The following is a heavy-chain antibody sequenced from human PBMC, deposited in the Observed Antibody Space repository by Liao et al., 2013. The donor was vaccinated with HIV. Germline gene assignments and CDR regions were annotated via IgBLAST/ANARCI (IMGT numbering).Heavy chain of an antibody. CDR3: ARFEEGVVVAASRTFDI. CDR1: GGSISSDSHY. CDR2: IYNSGST. Sequence: QVQLQESGPGLVRPSQTLSLTCTVSGGSISSDSHYWSWIRQPAGKGLEYIGRIYNSGSTNYNPSLKSRGTNYNPSLKSRATISVDTSKNQFSLNLKSVTAADTAMYYCARFEEGVVVAASRTFDIWGQGTLVTVSS. V-gene: IGHV4-61*02. J-gene: IGHJ3*02. D-gene: IGHD2-15*01.